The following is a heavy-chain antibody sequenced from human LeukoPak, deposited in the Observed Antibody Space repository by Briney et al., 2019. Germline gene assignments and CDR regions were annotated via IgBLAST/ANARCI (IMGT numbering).Heavy chain of an antibody. J-gene: IGHJ4*02. CDR3: ARAWSYSTGWYNY. Sequence: GGSLRLSCAASGFTVSSNYLSWVRQAPGKGLEWVSVIDSDGSTYYADAVKGRFIISRDNSKNTLYLRMNSLRVEDTAVYYCARAWSYSTGWYNYWGQGTLVTVSS. CDR1: GFTVSSNY. V-gene: IGHV3-66*01. D-gene: IGHD6-19*01. CDR2: IDSDGST.